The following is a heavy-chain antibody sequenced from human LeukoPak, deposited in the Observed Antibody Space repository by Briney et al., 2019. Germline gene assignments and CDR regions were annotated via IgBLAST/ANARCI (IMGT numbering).Heavy chain of an antibody. CDR2: MNPNTGNT. D-gene: IGHD6-25*01. J-gene: IGHJ6*02. V-gene: IGHV1-8*01. CDR3: ARVERGLAAEWGYYYYYGMDV. Sequence: ASVKVSCKASGYTFTSYDINWVRQATGQGLEWTGWMNPNTGNTGYAQKFQGRVAMTRNISIRTAYLELSSLRSEDSAVYYCARVERGLAAEWGYYYYYGMDVWGQGTAVTVSS. CDR1: GYTFTSYD.